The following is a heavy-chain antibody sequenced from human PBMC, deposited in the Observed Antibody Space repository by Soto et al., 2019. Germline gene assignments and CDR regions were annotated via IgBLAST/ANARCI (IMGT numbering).Heavy chain of an antibody. CDR3: ARDLRVYSGSYECDY. Sequence: QVQLVQSGAEVKRPGASVRVSCKASGYTFTSYAMHWVRQAPGQRLEWMGWINVGNGNTKYSQNFQGRVTITRDTSATTVYMEVSRLRSEATAVYYCARDLRVYSGSYECDYWGQGTLVTVS. CDR1: GYTFTSYA. D-gene: IGHD1-26*01. CDR2: INVGNGNT. J-gene: IGHJ4*02. V-gene: IGHV1-3*01.